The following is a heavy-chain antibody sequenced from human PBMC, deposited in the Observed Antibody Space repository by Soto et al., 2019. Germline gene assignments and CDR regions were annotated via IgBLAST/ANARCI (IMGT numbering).Heavy chain of an antibody. J-gene: IGHJ4*02. V-gene: IGHV4-59*01. CDR3: ARHPKQRGYSYGRSYFDY. D-gene: IGHD5-18*01. CDR2: IYYSGST. Sequence: ETLSLTCTVSGGSISSYYWSWIRQPPGKGLEWIGYIYYSGSTNYNPSLKSRVTISVDTSKNQFSLKLSSVTAADTAVYYCARHPKQRGYSYGRSYFDYWGQGTLVTVSS. CDR1: GGSISSYY.